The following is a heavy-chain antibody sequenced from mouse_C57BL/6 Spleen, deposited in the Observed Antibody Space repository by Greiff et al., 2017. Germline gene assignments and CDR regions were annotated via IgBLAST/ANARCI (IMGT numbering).Heavy chain of an antibody. D-gene: IGHD2-2*01. Sequence: EVQRVESGPGLVKPSQSLSLTCSVTGYSITSGYYWNWIRQFPGNKLEWMGYISYDGSNNYNPSLKNRISITRDTSKNQFFLKLNSVTTEDTATYYCARGGGYYYAMDYWGQGTSDTVSS. CDR1: GYSITSGYY. CDR2: ISYDGSN. J-gene: IGHJ4*01. CDR3: ARGGGYYYAMDY. V-gene: IGHV3-6*01.